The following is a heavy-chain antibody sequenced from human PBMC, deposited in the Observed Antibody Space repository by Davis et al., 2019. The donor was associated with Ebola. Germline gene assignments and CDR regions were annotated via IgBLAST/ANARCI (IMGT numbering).Heavy chain of an antibody. D-gene: IGHD2-21*02. CDR1: GFTFDDYA. J-gene: IGHJ4*02. Sequence: GESLKISCAASGFTFDDYAMHWVRQAPGKGLEWVSAISGSGGSTYYADSVKGRFTISRDNSKNTLYLQMNSLRAEDTAVYYCATRGGVVVTAIPHHYFDYWGQGTLVTVSS. V-gene: IGHV3-23*01. CDR2: ISGSGGST. CDR3: ATRGGVVVTAIPHHYFDY.